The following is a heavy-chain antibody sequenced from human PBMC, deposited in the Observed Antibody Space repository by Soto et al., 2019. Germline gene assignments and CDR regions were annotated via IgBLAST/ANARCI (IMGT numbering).Heavy chain of an antibody. CDR1: GGTFSSYT. D-gene: IGHD3-22*01. V-gene: IGHV1-69*02. CDR3: ASRRYYDSSGYSFDY. CDR2: IIPILGIA. J-gene: IGHJ4*02. Sequence: QVQLVQSGAAVKKPGSSGKVSCKASGGTFSSYTISWVRQAPGQGLEWMGRIIPILGIANYAQKFQGRVTITADKSTSTAYMELSSLRSEDTAVYYCASRRYYDSSGYSFDYWGQGTLVTVSS.